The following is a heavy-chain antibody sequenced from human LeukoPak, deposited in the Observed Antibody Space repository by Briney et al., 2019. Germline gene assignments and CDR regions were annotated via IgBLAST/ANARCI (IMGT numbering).Heavy chain of an antibody. Sequence: PSETLSLTCAVSGGSISRSNWWSWVRQPPGKGLEWIGETYYSGTTNYNPSLKSRVTISVDKSRNQFSLKLSSVTAADTAVYYCASGVYSSSWYFRSWGQGTLVTVSS. J-gene: IGHJ5*02. CDR1: GGSISRSNW. CDR3: ASGVYSSSWYFRS. D-gene: IGHD6-13*01. CDR2: TYYSGTT. V-gene: IGHV4-4*02.